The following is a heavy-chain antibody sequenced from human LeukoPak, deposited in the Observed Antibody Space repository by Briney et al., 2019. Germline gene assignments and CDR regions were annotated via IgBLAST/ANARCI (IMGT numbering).Heavy chain of an antibody. Sequence: PGGSLRLSCAASGFTFSGYSMSWVRQAPGKGLEWVSSISSSSSYIYYADSVKGRFTISRDNAKNSLYLQMNSLTAEDTAVYYCARVWVARTVGYCIGGSCRPTPAGLDPWGQGTLVTVSS. J-gene: IGHJ5*02. CDR3: ARVWVARTVGYCIGGSCRPTPAGLDP. CDR1: GFTFSGYS. CDR2: ISSSSSYI. D-gene: IGHD2-15*01. V-gene: IGHV3-21*01.